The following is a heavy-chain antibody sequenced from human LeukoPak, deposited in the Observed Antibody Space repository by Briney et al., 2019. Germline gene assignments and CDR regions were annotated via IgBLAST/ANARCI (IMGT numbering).Heavy chain of an antibody. CDR2: INHSGST. Sequence: SETLSLTCAIYGGSSSGYYWSWIRQPPGKGLEWIGEINHSGSTNYNPSLKSRVTISVDTSKNQFSLKLSSVTAADTAVYYCARAYGGNSVPFDYWGQGTLVTVSS. J-gene: IGHJ4*02. V-gene: IGHV4-34*01. CDR3: ARAYGGNSVPFDY. CDR1: GGSSSGYY. D-gene: IGHD4-23*01.